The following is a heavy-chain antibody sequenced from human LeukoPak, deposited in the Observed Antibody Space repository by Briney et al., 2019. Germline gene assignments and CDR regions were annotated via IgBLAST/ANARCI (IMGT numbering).Heavy chain of an antibody. CDR3: ARVPQSDDRSGFYYYCMDF. V-gene: IGHV1-69*04. Sequence: ASVTVSCKPSGYTLNSYAINWVRQAPGQGLEWMGRIVPMFNIATYAPKLQGRITIAADRSTSVVDMELRRLTSEDPAVYYCARVPQSDDRSGFYYYCMDFLGKAT. D-gene: IGHD1-1*01. CDR2: IVPMFNIA. J-gene: IGHJ6*03. CDR1: GYTLNSYA.